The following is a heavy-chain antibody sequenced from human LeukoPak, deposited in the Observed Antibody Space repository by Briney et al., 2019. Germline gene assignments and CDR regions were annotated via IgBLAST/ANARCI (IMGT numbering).Heavy chain of an antibody. Sequence: PSETLSLTCAVYGGSFSGSYWSWIRQPPGKGLEWIGEINHSGSTNYNPSLKSRVTISVDTSKNQFSLKLSSVTAADTAVYYCARWLRAVADWFDYWGQGTLVTVSS. D-gene: IGHD6-19*01. J-gene: IGHJ4*02. CDR1: GGSFSGSY. V-gene: IGHV4-34*01. CDR2: INHSGST. CDR3: ARWLRAVADWFDY.